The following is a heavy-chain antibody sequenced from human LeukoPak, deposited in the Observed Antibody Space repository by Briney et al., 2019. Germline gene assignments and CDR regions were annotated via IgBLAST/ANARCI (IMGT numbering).Heavy chain of an antibody. J-gene: IGHJ4*02. CDR1: GFTFSSYS. V-gene: IGHV3-48*01. Sequence: GGSLRLSCAASGFTFSSYSMNWVRQAPGKGLEWVSYISSSSSTIYYADSVKGRFTISRDNGKNTLYLQMNSLRAEDTAVYYCARVVVVPAANTIDYWGQGTLVTVSS. CDR2: ISSSSSTI. CDR3: ARVVVVPAANTIDY. D-gene: IGHD2-2*01.